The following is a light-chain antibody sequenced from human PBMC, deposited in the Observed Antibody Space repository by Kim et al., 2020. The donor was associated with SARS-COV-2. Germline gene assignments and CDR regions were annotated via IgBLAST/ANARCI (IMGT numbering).Light chain of an antibody. CDR3: LVSYANVGV. V-gene: IGLV7-46*01. CDR1: TDSVTRGHY. Sequence: PGGTVTLTCGSSTDSVTRGHYPYWLQPKTGPAPRTLIYDTTQKHSLTPARFSGSILGDKAALTLSGALPEDEADYYCLVSYANVGVFGGGTQLTVL. J-gene: IGLJ3*02. CDR2: DTT.